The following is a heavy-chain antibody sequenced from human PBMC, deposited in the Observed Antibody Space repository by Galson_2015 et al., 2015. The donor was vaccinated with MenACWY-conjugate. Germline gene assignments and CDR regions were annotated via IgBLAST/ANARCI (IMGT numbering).Heavy chain of an antibody. Sequence: SVKVSCKASGYTFITYIITWLRQAPGQGLECMGRISPYNGNTEYSQKFQGRVTMTTDTSTSTAYMELKSLRSDDTAVYYCAREAIVWGSYRYFDSWGQGSLVTVSS. V-gene: IGHV1-18*01. CDR3: AREAIVWGSYRYFDS. J-gene: IGHJ5*01. CDR1: GYTFITYI. CDR2: ISPYNGNT. D-gene: IGHD3-16*02.